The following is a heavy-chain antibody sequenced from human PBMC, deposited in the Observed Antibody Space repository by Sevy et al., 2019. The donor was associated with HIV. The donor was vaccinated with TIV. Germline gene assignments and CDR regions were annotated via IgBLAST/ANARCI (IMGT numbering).Heavy chain of an antibody. CDR2: ISRYNT. Sequence: ASVKVSCKASGYTFINYGITWVRQAPGQGLEWMGWISRYNTNYAQKPQGRVTMTTDTSTSTVYMELRSLRSDDTADYYCARSPSGSQGPGQYFQHWGQGTLVTVSS. D-gene: IGHD1-26*01. CDR3: ARSPSGSQGPGQYFQH. V-gene: IGHV1-18*01. CDR1: GYTFINYG. J-gene: IGHJ1*01.